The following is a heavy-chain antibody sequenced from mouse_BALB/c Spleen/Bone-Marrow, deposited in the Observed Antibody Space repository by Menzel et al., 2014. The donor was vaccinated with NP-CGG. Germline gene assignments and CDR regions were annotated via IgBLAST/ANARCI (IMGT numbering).Heavy chain of an antibody. D-gene: IGHD2-3*01. V-gene: IGHV4-1*02. CDR3: ARLGYYGGFAY. CDR2: INPDSSTI. Sequence: DVKLVESGGGLVQPGGSLKLSCAASGFDFSRYWMSWVRQAPGKGLEWIGEINPDSSTINYTPSLKDKFIISRDDAKKTLYLQMSKVRSEDTALYYCARLGYYGGFAYWGQGTLVTVSA. CDR1: GFDFSRYW. J-gene: IGHJ3*01.